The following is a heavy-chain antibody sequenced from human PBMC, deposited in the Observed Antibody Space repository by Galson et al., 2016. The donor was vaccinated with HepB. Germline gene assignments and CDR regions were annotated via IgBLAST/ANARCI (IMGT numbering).Heavy chain of an antibody. D-gene: IGHD5-24*01. CDR1: GDSISSGGYY. Sequence: TLSLTCTVSGDSISSGGYYWSWIRQHPGKGLEWIGYIYHDGTSYYNPSLKSRVSISVDTSKDQFSLKLSSVTAADTAGYYCARDGYNPGAFDIWGQGTMVTVSS. CDR3: ARDGYNPGAFDI. J-gene: IGHJ3*02. CDR2: IYHDGTS. V-gene: IGHV4-31*03.